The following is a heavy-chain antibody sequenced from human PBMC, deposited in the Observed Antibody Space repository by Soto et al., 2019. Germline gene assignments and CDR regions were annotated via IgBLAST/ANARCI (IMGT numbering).Heavy chain of an antibody. D-gene: IGHD3-10*01. CDR3: ARDRDYGSGSTLGWDY. V-gene: IGHV4-4*07. CDR2: IYYTGDT. Sequence: QVQLQESGPGLVKSSETLSLTCTVSSGSIGLYYWHWIRQPAGKGLEWIGRIYYTGDTRYNPSLRGRVTMSVDTSKNQFSLKLTSVSAADTAVYYCARDRDYGSGSTLGWDYWGRGTLVSVSS. CDR1: SGSIGLYY. J-gene: IGHJ4*02.